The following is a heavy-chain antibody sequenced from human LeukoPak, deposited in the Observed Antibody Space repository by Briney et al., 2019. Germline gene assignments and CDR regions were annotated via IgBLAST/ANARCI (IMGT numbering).Heavy chain of an antibody. J-gene: IGHJ6*02. D-gene: IGHD3-9*01. CDR3: ARGDYDILTGYNYYYYYGMDV. Sequence: SETLSPTCTVSAGSITSDYWGWIRQPPGKGLEWIGYIYYSGSTNYNPSLKSRVTISVDTSKNQFSLKLSSVTAADTAVYYCARGDYDILTGYNYYYYYGMDVWGQGTTVTVSS. CDR1: AGSITSDY. V-gene: IGHV4-59*01. CDR2: IYYSGST.